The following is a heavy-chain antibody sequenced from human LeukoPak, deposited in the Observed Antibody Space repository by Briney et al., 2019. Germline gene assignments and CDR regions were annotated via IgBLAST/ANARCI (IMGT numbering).Heavy chain of an antibody. CDR3: AKDRGYYYGMDV. CDR2: ISYDGSNK. Sequence: GSLRLSCAASGFTFSSYGMHWVRQAPGKGLEWVAVISYDGSNKYYADSVKGRFTISRDNSKNTLYLQMNSLRAEDTAVYYCAKDRGYYYGMDVWGQGTTVTVSS. V-gene: IGHV3-30*18. J-gene: IGHJ6*02. CDR1: GFTFSSYG.